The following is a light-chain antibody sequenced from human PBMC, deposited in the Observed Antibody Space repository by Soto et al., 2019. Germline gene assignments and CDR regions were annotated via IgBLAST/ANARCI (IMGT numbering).Light chain of an antibody. CDR3: QSYDISLSGVL. V-gene: IGLV1-40*01. Sequence: QSVLTQPPSVSGAPGQRVTISCTGSSSNIGAGYDVHWYQHLPGTAHKVLIYRNRHRPSGVPDRFSGSKSGTSASLAITGLQADDEADYYCQSYDISLSGVLFGGGTKLTVL. CDR1: SSNIGAGYD. CDR2: RNR. J-gene: IGLJ2*01.